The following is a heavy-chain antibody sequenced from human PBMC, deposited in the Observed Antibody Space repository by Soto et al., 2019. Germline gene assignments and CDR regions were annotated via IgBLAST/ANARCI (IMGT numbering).Heavy chain of an antibody. CDR2: IIPIFGTA. CDR3: ARGRRYYDSSGYPAPYNWFDP. Sequence: SVKVSCKASGGTFSSYAISWVRQAPGQGIEWMGGIIPIFGTANYAQKFQGRVTITADESTSTAYMELSSLRSEDTAVYYCARGRRYYDSSGYPAPYNWFDPWGQ. J-gene: IGHJ5*02. CDR1: GGTFSSYA. V-gene: IGHV1-69*13. D-gene: IGHD3-22*01.